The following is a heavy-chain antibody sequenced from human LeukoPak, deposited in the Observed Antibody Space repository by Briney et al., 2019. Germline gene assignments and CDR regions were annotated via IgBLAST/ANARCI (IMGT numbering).Heavy chain of an antibody. D-gene: IGHD3-3*01. J-gene: IGHJ4*02. Sequence: ASVKVSCKASGYTSTSYYMHWVRQAPGQGLEWMGIINPNGGSTSYAQKFQGRITMTRDTSTSTVYMELSSLRSEDTAVYYCARGGRFLEWLWVHWGQGTLVTVSS. CDR3: ARGGRFLEWLWVH. CDR2: INPNGGST. CDR1: GYTSTSYY. V-gene: IGHV1-46*01.